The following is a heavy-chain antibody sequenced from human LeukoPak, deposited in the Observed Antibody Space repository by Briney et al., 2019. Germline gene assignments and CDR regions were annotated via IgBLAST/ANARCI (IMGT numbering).Heavy chain of an antibody. Sequence: KPSETLSLTCAVYGDSFSGYYWSWIRQPPGKGLEWIGEIHHSRGTNYNPSLKSRVTISVDTSKNQFSLKLRSVTAADTAVYYCARGWLELNYYYMDVWGKGITVTVSS. CDR3: ARGWLELNYYYMDV. V-gene: IGHV4-34*01. CDR2: IHHSRGT. J-gene: IGHJ6*03. CDR1: GDSFSGYY. D-gene: IGHD1-7*01.